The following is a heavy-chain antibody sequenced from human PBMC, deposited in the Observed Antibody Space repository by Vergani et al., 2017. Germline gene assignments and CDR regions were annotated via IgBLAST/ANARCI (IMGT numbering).Heavy chain of an antibody. D-gene: IGHD3-22*01. J-gene: IGHJ4*02. V-gene: IGHV4-59*01. CDR1: GGSISSYY. CDR3: ARGASYYYDSSGYYTPNFDY. CDR2: IYYSGST. Sequence: QVQLQESGPGLVKPSETLSLTCTVSGGSISSYYWSWIRQPPGKGLEWIGYIYYSGSTNYNPSLKSRVTISVDTSKKQFSLKLSSVTAADTAVYYCARGASYYYDSSGYYTPNFDYWGQGTLGTVSS.